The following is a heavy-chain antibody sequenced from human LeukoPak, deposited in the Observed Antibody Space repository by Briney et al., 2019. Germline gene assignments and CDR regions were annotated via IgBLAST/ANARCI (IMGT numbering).Heavy chain of an antibody. CDR3: AKDQGAVLDCSSTSCYNYYYGMDV. J-gene: IGHJ6*02. CDR1: GFTFSSYA. D-gene: IGHD2-2*01. Sequence: GGSLRLSCAASGFTFSSYAMSWVRQAPGKGLEWVSAISGSGGSTYYADSVKGRFTISRDNSKNTLYLQMNSLRAEDTAVYYCAKDQGAVLDCSSTSCYNYYYGMDVWGQGTTVTVSS. V-gene: IGHV3-23*01. CDR2: ISGSGGST.